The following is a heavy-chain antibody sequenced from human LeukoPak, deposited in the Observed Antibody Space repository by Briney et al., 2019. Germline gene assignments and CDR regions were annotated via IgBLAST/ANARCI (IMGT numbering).Heavy chain of an antibody. Sequence: GGSLRLSCAASGFTFSSYGMHWVRQAPGKGLEWVAFIRYDGSNKYYADSVKGRFTISRDNSKNTLYLQMNSLRAEDTAVYYCAKDRRDFDWMPGFDYWGQGTLVTVSS. CDR2: IRYDGSNK. J-gene: IGHJ4*02. CDR1: GFTFSSYG. CDR3: AKDRRDFDWMPGFDY. D-gene: IGHD3-9*01. V-gene: IGHV3-30*02.